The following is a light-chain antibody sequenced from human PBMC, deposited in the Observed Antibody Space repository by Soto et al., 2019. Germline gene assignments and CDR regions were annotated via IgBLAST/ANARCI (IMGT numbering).Light chain of an antibody. Sequence: IQMYLSPSSLSASVGDRVTITCRASQSISSYLNWYQQKPGKAPNLLIYAASSLQSGVPSRFSGSGSGTDFTLTISRLQPEDFATYYCQHSYCIPNTFGQGARLEIK. CDR2: AAS. V-gene: IGKV1-39*01. CDR3: QHSYCIPNT. J-gene: IGKJ5*01. CDR1: QSISSY.